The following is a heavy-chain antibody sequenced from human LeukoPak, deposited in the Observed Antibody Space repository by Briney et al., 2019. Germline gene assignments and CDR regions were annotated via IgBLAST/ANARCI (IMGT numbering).Heavy chain of an antibody. V-gene: IGHV3-64D*09. Sequence: QPGGSVRLSCSASGFTFSNYDMQWVRQAPGKGLEFVSAIGTYGVSTYYAVSVKDRFTISTHNSKITLYLQMSSLRPEYTAVYHCLNAHPSGSYDYWGQGTLVIVSS. D-gene: IGHD1-26*01. CDR2: IGTYGVST. CDR3: LNAHPSGSYDY. CDR1: GFTFSNYD. J-gene: IGHJ4*02.